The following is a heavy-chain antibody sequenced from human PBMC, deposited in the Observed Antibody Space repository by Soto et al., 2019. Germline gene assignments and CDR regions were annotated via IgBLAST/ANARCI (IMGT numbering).Heavy chain of an antibody. CDR3: ARMGDVPYYYYGMDV. Sequence: ASVKVSCKASGYTFASYGISWVRQAPGQGLEWMGWINGYNGNTNHAQKLQGRVTMSTDTSTSTAYMELRSLRSDDSAVYYCARMGDVPYYYYGMDVWGQGTTVTVSS. CDR2: INGYNGNT. V-gene: IGHV1-18*01. D-gene: IGHD3-16*01. CDR1: GYTFASYG. J-gene: IGHJ6*02.